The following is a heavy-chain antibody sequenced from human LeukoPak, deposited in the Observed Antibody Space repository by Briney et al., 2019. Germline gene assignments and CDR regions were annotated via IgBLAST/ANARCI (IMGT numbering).Heavy chain of an antibody. CDR3: ARSYCSGGSCTYYFDY. J-gene: IGHJ4*02. CDR2: MNPNSGNT. V-gene: IGHV1-8*01. CDR1: GYTFTSYD. D-gene: IGHD2-15*01. Sequence: ASVKVSCKASGYTFTSYDINWVRQATGQGLEWMGWMNPNSGNTGYAQKFQGRVTMTRNTSISTAYMELSSLRSEDTAVYYCARSYCSGGSCTYYFDYWGQGTLVTVSS.